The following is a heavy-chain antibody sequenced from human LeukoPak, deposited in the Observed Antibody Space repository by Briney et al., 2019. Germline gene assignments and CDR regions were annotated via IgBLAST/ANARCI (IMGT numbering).Heavy chain of an antibody. Sequence: GGSLRLSCAASGFTFSNAWMNWVRQAPGKGPEWVANIREDGRKAYYVDSVRGRFTISRDNAKNSLYLQMNSLRAEDTAIYYCTRVGYIDKGIDYWGQGTLVTVSS. CDR3: TRVGYIDKGIDY. CDR1: GFTFSNAW. D-gene: IGHD5-24*01. CDR2: IREDGRKA. J-gene: IGHJ4*02. V-gene: IGHV3-7*04.